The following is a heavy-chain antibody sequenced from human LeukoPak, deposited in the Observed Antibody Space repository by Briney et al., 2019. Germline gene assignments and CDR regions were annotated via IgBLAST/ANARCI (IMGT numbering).Heavy chain of an antibody. CDR2: INHSGST. J-gene: IGHJ4*02. Sequence: PSETLSLTCAVYGGSFSGYYWSWIRQPPGKGLEWIGEINHSGSTNYNPSLKSRVTISVDTSKNQFSLKLSSVTAADTAVYYCARQQLVSGYFDYWGQGTLVTVSS. V-gene: IGHV4-34*01. CDR3: ARQQLVSGYFDY. CDR1: GGSFSGYY. D-gene: IGHD6-13*01.